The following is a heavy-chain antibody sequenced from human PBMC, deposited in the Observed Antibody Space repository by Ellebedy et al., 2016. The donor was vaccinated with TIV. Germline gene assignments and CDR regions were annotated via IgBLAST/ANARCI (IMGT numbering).Heavy chain of an antibody. CDR3: ARDQVGFGKDV. V-gene: IGHV3-15*01. Sequence: GGSLRLXXRGSGFIFSIAWMSWVRQAPGKGLEWIGRIRSKIDGEATVYAAHVKGRFTISRDDSENTLYLEMNRLETEDTAVYFCARDQVGFGKDVWGQGTTVIVS. J-gene: IGHJ6*02. D-gene: IGHD1-26*01. CDR1: GFIFSIAW. CDR2: IRSKIDGEAT.